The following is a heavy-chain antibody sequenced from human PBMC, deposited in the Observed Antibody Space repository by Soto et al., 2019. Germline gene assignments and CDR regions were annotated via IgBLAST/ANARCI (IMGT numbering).Heavy chain of an antibody. D-gene: IGHD2-2*01. Sequence: GASVKVSCKASGFTFTSSAMQWVRQARGQRLEWIGWIVGGSGKTNYAQKFQERVTINRDMSTRTAYMELSSLRSEDTAVYYCAAGGTSCYDCYYYGMDVWGQGTTVTVSS. CDR2: IVGGSGKT. CDR3: AAGGTSCYDCYYYGMDV. V-gene: IGHV1-58*02. CDR1: GFTFTSSA. J-gene: IGHJ6*02.